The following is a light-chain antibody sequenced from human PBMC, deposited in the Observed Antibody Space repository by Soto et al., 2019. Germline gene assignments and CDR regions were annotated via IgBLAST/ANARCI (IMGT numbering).Light chain of an antibody. Sequence: IGLTQSPATLSLSPVDRATLSCRASQSVSSYLAWYQQKPGQAPRLLIYDASNRATGIPARFSGSGSGTEFTLTISSLQPDDFATYYCHQYNYYRPTFGQGTNVDIK. J-gene: IGKJ1*01. CDR3: HQYNYYRPT. CDR2: DAS. CDR1: QSVSSY. V-gene: IGKV3-11*01.